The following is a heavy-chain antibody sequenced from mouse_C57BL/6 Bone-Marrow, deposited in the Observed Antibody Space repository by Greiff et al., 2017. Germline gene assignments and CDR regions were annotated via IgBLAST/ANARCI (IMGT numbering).Heavy chain of an antibody. Sequence: VQLKQSGAELVRPGASVKLSCTASGFNIKDDYIHWVKQRPEQGLEWIGWIDPEIGDTEYASKFQGKATITSDTSSNTAYLQLSSLTSDDTAVYYCSSFYGNYFDFWGQGHPLTVAS. J-gene: IGHJ2*01. CDR3: SSFYGNYFDF. V-gene: IGHV14-4*01. D-gene: IGHD2-1*01. CDR2: IDPEIGDT. CDR1: GFNIKDDY.